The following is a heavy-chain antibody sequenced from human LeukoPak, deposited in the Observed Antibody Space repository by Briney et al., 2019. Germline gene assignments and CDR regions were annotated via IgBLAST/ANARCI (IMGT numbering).Heavy chain of an antibody. CDR1: GYTFTGYY. V-gene: IGHV1-2*02. D-gene: IGHD2-2*01. Sequence: ASVKVSCKASGYTFTGYYMHWVRQAPGQGLEWMGWINRNSGGTNYAQKFQGRVTMTRDTSISTAYMELSRLRSDDTAVYYCARDLPMEYQLLHHQSFDYWGQGTLVTVSS. J-gene: IGHJ4*02. CDR2: INRNSGGT. CDR3: ARDLPMEYQLLHHQSFDY.